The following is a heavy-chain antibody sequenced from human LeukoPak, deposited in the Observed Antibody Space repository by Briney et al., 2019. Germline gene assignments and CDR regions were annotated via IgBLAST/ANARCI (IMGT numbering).Heavy chain of an antibody. Sequence: GGSPRLSSVAPGFIFSTYAMSWVRQAPGKRLDWVSSISVSVTNTYDAESVKGRFTISRDNSKNTLYLQMNSMRAEDTAVYYCARHDGVIIHGNQFYYKDVWGKGTTITVSS. CDR1: GFIFSTYA. D-gene: IGHD3-3*01. CDR2: ISVSVTNT. J-gene: IGHJ6*03. CDR3: ARHDGVIIHGNQFYYKDV. V-gene: IGHV3-23*01.